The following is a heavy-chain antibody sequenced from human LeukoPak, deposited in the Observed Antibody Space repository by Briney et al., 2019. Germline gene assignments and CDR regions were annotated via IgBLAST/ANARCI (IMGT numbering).Heavy chain of an antibody. CDR2: ISWRSSDI. D-gene: IGHD1/OR15-1a*01. J-gene: IGHJ6*02. V-gene: IGHV3-21*01. CDR3: AREAVMPVAPVKIGTSDRPLYEYYGLDV. CDR1: GFTLSSYN. Sequence: TGGSLRLSCVASGFTLSSYNMKWVRQAPGKRLEWVSSISWRSSDIEYADSVKGRFTISRDIDKKSLYLQMNSLRVEDTAVYYCAREAVMPVAPVKIGTSDRPLYEYYGLDVWGQGTTVTVS.